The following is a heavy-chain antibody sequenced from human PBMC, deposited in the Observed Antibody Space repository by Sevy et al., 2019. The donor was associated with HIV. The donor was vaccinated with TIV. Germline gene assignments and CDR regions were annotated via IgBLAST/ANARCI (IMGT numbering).Heavy chain of an antibody. Sequence: SETLSLTCTVSGGSITSLYWNWIRQPPGKGLEWIANIYYDGHINYNPSLKSRVTLTLDTSKNQFSLRLSSVTAADTAMYYCAGENAWGRGYSWGQGTLVTVSS. CDR1: GGSITSLY. J-gene: IGHJ4*02. CDR2: IYYDGHI. D-gene: IGHD1-26*01. V-gene: IGHV4-59*08. CDR3: AGENAWGRGYS.